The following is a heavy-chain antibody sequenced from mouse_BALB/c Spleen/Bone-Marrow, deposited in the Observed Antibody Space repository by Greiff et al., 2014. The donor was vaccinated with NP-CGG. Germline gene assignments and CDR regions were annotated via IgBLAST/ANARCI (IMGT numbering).Heavy chain of an antibody. CDR2: IHPSDSET. V-gene: IGHV1-74*01. J-gene: IGHJ2*01. CDR1: GCSFTSYW. Sequence: VQLVESGAELVTPGASVKLSCKASGCSFTSYWMNWVKQRPGQGLEWIGMIHPSDSETRLNQKFKDKATLTVDKSSSTAHMQLSSPTSEDSAVYYCARIYDGYYGGFFDYWGQGTTLTVSS. D-gene: IGHD2-3*01. CDR3: ARIYDGYYGGFFDY.